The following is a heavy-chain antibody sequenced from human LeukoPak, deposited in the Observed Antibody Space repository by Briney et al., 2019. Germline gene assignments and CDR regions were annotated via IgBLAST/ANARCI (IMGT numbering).Heavy chain of an antibody. Sequence: GGSLRLSCAASGFTFSDYGMNWVRQAPGKGLEWLSHISSTSSTIKYADSVKGRFTISRDNSKNTLHLLMNNLRVEDTAIYHCAKIPQVGTVTVPNFDHWGHGTLVTVS. CDR1: GFTFSDYG. CDR2: ISSTSSTI. J-gene: IGHJ4*01. CDR3: AKIPQVGTVTVPNFDH. V-gene: IGHV3-48*01. D-gene: IGHD3/OR15-3a*01.